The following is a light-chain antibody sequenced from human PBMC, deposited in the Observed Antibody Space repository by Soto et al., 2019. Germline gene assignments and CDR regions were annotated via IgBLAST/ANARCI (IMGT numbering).Light chain of an antibody. CDR3: CAYAGSSNVI. CDR2: DVT. V-gene: IGLV2-23*02. J-gene: IGLJ2*01. CDR1: SSDVGSYNL. Sequence: QSALTQPAAVSGSPGQSITISCTGTSSDVGSYNLVSWYQQHPGKAPKLMIYDVTNRPSGVSNRFSGSKSGNTASLTISGLQAEDEADYYCCAYAGSSNVIFGGGTKVTVL.